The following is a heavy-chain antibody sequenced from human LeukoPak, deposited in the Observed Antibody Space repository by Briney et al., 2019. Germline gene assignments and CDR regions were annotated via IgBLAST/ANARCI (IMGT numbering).Heavy chain of an antibody. Sequence: KTSETLSLTCTVSGGSICSSSCYWGWIRQPPGKGLEWIGSINYSGSTYYNPSLKSRVTMSVDTSKNQFSLKLSSVAAADTALYYCARLEPDDPDYSGQGTLVTVSS. CDR2: INYSGST. D-gene: IGHD1-14*01. J-gene: IGHJ4*02. CDR3: ARLEPDDPDY. V-gene: IGHV4-39*01. CDR1: GGSICSSSCY.